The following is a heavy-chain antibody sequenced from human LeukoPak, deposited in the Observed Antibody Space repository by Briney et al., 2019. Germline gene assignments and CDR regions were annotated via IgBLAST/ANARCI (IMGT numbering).Heavy chain of an antibody. CDR2: INPNSGGT. CDR1: GYTFTGYY. J-gene: IGHJ3*02. D-gene: IGHD2-2*01. V-gene: IGHV1-2*02. CDR3: ARGCSSTSCYRSVSGAFDI. Sequence: ASVKVSCKASGYTFTGYYMHWVRQAPGQGLEWMRWINPNSGGTNYAQKFQGRVTMTRDTSISTAYMEPSRLRSDDTAVYYCARGCSSTSCYRSVSGAFDIWGQGTMVTVSS.